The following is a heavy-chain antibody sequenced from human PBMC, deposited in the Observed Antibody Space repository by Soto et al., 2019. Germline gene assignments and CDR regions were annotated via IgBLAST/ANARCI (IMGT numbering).Heavy chain of an antibody. CDR3: ARVPSSSGRAHFDY. CDR1: GFTFSSYA. Sequence: QVQLVESGGGVVQPGRSLSLSCAASGFTFSSYAMHWVRQAPGKGLEWVAVISYDGSNKYYADSVKGRFTISRDNSKNTLYLPMNSLRAEDTAVYYCARVPSSSGRAHFDYWGQGTLVTVSS. J-gene: IGHJ4*02. CDR2: ISYDGSNK. V-gene: IGHV3-30-3*01. D-gene: IGHD2-15*01.